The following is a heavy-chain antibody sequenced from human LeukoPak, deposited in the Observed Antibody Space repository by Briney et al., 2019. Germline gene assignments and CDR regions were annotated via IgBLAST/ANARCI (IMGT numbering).Heavy chain of an antibody. Sequence: GASVKVSRKASGYTFTSYYMHWVRQAPGQGLEWMGIINPSGGSTSYAQKFQGRVTMTRDTSISTAYMELSRLRSDDTAVYYCARGLYSSSWYVDYWGQGTLVTVSS. CDR2: INPSGGST. V-gene: IGHV1-46*01. CDR1: GYTFTSYY. J-gene: IGHJ4*02. CDR3: ARGLYSSSWYVDY. D-gene: IGHD6-13*01.